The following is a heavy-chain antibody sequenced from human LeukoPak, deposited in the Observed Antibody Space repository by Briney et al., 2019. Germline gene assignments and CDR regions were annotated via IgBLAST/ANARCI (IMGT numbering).Heavy chain of an antibody. CDR2: INHSGST. V-gene: IGHV4-34*01. CDR3: ARGSSAYYYDSSGYYY. CDR1: GGSFSGYY. Sequence: SETLSLTCAVYGGSFSGYYWSWIRQPPGKGLEWIGEINHSGSTNHNPSLKSRVTISVDTSKNQFSLKLSSVTAADTAVYYCARGSSAYYYDSSGYYYWGQGTLVTVSS. D-gene: IGHD3-22*01. J-gene: IGHJ4*02.